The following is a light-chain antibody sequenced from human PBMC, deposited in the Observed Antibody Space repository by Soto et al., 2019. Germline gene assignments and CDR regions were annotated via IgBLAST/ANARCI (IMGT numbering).Light chain of an antibody. Sequence: QSALTQPASVSGSPGQSITISCTGTSSDVGGYVHVSWYQQHPGRAPKLMIYDVSNRPSGVSNRFSGSKSGNTASLTISGLQAEDEADYYCSSYTSSNTLVFGGGTKLTVL. CDR3: SSYTSSNTLV. CDR1: SSDVGGYVH. CDR2: DVS. V-gene: IGLV2-14*01. J-gene: IGLJ2*01.